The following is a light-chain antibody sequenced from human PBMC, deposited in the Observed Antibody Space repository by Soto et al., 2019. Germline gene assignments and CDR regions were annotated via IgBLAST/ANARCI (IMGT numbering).Light chain of an antibody. Sequence: DIQLTQSPSFLSASVGDRVTITCRASQGISSSLAWYQQKPGKAPKLLIYVASTLQTGVPSRFSGSGSGTEFTLSISSLQPEDFATYYCQQYNAYYSFGQGTKVEIK. CDR3: QQYNAYYS. V-gene: IGKV1-9*01. J-gene: IGKJ2*03. CDR2: VAS. CDR1: QGISSS.